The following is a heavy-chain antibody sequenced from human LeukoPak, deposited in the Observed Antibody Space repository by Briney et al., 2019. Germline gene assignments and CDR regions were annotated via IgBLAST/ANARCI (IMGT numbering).Heavy chain of an antibody. Sequence: GGTLRLSCAASGVTFSTYFMHCVRHPPGKGLVWVSRINSDGSSTVYADSVNGRFTISSDDAKNTLYLQMNSLRAGDTAVYYCARDLFYDSSGFYGFVSWGEGTLVTVSS. J-gene: IGHJ4*02. V-gene: IGHV3-74*01. D-gene: IGHD3-22*01. CDR2: INSDGSST. CDR1: GVTFSTYF. CDR3: ARDLFYDSSGFYGFVS.